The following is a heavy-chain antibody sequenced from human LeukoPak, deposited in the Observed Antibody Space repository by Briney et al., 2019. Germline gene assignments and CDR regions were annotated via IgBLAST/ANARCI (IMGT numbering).Heavy chain of an antibody. J-gene: IGHJ4*02. Sequence: PSQTLSLTCTVSGGSISSDDYSWSWIRQPPGKGLEWIGYIYYSGSTYYNPSLKSRVTISVDTSKNQFSLKLSSVPAADTAVYYCARDFAEGDYGKFDYWGQGTLVTVSS. CDR2: IYYSGST. CDR3: ARDFAEGDYGKFDY. D-gene: IGHD4/OR15-4a*01. CDR1: GGSISSDDYS. V-gene: IGHV4-30-4*08.